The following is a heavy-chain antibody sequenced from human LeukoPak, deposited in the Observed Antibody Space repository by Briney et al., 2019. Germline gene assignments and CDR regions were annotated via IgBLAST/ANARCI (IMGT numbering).Heavy chain of an antibody. Sequence: PSQTLSLTCTVSGGSISSGGYYWSWIRQHPGKGLEWIGYIYYSGSTYYNPSLKSRVTISVDTSKNQFSLKLSSVTAADTAVYYCARGEPYYYDSSGYYRPLNWFDPWGQGTLVTVSS. CDR2: IYYSGST. V-gene: IGHV4-31*03. CDR1: GGSISSGGYY. J-gene: IGHJ5*02. D-gene: IGHD3-22*01. CDR3: ARGEPYYYDSSGYYRPLNWFDP.